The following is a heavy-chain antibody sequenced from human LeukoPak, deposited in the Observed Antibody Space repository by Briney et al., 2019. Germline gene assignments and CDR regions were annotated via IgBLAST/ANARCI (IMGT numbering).Heavy chain of an antibody. Sequence: ASVKVSCKASGGTFSSYTISWVRQAPGQGLEWMGRIIPILGIANYAQKFQGRVRITADKSTSTAYMELSSQRSEDTAVYYCARADTAMETDYFDYWGQGTLVTVSS. D-gene: IGHD5-18*01. J-gene: IGHJ4*02. CDR3: ARADTAMETDYFDY. CDR1: GGTFSSYT. CDR2: IIPILGIA. V-gene: IGHV1-69*02.